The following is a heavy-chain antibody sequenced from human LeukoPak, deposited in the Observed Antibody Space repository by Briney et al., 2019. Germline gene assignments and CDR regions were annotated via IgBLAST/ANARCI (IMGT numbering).Heavy chain of an antibody. D-gene: IGHD2-2*01. CDR2: IYHSGST. V-gene: IGHV4-59*01. J-gene: IGHJ6*02. CDR3: ARDGPAYTSRWYDYYYGLDV. Sequence: SETLSLTCIVSGDPIGSYFWSWIRQSPGKGLEWIGHIYHSGSTNYNPSLKSRVTISIDTSKNQFSLKLTSVTSADTAVYYCARDGPAYTSRWYDYYYGLDVWGQGTTVTVSS. CDR1: GDPIGSYF.